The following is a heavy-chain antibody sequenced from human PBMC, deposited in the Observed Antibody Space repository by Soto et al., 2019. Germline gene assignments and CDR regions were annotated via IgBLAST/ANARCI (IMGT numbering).Heavy chain of an antibody. Sequence: GGSLRLSCAASGLTFSSYWMSWVRQAPGKGLEWVANIKQDGSEKYYVDSVKGRFTISRDNAKNSLYLQMNSLRAEDTAVYYCARDISGDYFDYWGQGTLVTVSS. CDR1: GLTFSSYW. CDR3: ARDISGDYFDY. J-gene: IGHJ4*02. CDR2: IKQDGSEK. D-gene: IGHD3-10*01. V-gene: IGHV3-7*01.